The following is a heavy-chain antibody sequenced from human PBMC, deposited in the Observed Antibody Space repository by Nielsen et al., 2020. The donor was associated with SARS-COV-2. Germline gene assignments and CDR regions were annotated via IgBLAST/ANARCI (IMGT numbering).Heavy chain of an antibody. V-gene: IGHV1-46*01. CDR3: ARGGPVVPAAIN. D-gene: IGHD2-2*01. J-gene: IGHJ4*02. Sequence: WVRQAPGQGLEWMGIINPSGGSTSYAQKFQGRVTMTRDTSTSTVYMELSSLRSEDTAVYYCARGGPVVPAAINRGQGTLVTVSS. CDR2: INPSGGST.